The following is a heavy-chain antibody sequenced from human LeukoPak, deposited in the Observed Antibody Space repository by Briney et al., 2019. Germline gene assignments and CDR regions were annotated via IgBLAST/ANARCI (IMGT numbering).Heavy chain of an antibody. Sequence: SETLSLTCAVYGGSFSGYYWSWIRQPPGKGLEWIGEINHSGSTNYNPSLKSRVTISVDTSKNQFSLKLSSVTAADTAVYYCALGIQLWLFDYWGQGTLVTVSS. CDR2: INHSGST. V-gene: IGHV4-34*01. J-gene: IGHJ4*02. CDR3: ALGIQLWLFDY. D-gene: IGHD5-18*01. CDR1: GGSFSGYY.